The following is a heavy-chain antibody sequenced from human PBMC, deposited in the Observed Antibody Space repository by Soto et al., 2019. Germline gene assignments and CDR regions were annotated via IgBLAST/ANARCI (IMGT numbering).Heavy chain of an antibody. V-gene: IGHV1-46*01. CDR3: ARVRGWGLDYYDSSGYYHAPDAFDI. CDR2: INPSGGST. D-gene: IGHD3-22*01. CDR1: VYTITSYY. Sequence: GDSVKVSCKASVYTITSYYMHWVRQAAGKGRDWMRIINPSGGSTSYAQKFQGRVTMTRDTSTSTVYMELSSLRSEDTAVYYCARVRGWGLDYYDSSGYYHAPDAFDIWGQGTMVTVSS. J-gene: IGHJ3*02.